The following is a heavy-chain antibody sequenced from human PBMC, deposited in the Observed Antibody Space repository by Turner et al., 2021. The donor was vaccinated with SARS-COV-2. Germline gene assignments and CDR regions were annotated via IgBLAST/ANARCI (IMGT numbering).Heavy chain of an antibody. Sequence: QVQLVQSGAEVKKPGASVKVSCKASGYTFTGYYMHWVRQAPGQGLEWMGWINPTSGGTNSAQKFQGRVTMTRDTSISTAYMELSRLRSDDTAVYYCARPRDYYYYMDVWGKGTTVTVSS. J-gene: IGHJ6*03. CDR3: ARPRDYYYYMDV. CDR2: INPTSGGT. V-gene: IGHV1-2*02. CDR1: GYTFTGYY.